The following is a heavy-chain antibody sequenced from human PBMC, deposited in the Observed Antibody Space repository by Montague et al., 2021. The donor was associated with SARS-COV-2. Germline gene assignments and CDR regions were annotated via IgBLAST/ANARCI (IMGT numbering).Heavy chain of an antibody. CDR2: ISHSGST. CDR3: ARFGYRLLFIASYCGMDV. J-gene: IGHJ6*02. D-gene: IGHD2-2*01. CDR1: GGSFSGYY. Sequence: SETLSLTCAVYGGSFSGYYWSWIRQPPGKGLEWIGEISHSGSTNYNPSLKSRVTISIDTSKNQFSLTLSSVTAADTAVYYCARFGYRLLFIASYCGMDVWGQGTTVTVSS. V-gene: IGHV4-34*01.